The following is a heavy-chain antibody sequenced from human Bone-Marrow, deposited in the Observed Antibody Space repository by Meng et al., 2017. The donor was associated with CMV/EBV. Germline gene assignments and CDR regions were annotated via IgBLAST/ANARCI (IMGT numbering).Heavy chain of an antibody. CDR3: ARDAYYYDSSGYPAESDY. V-gene: IGHV3-7*01. Sequence: GESLKISCAASGFTFSSYWMSWVRQAPGKGLEWVANIKQDGSEKYYVDSVKGRFTISRDNAKNSLYLQMNSLRAEDTAVYYCARDAYYYDSSGYPAESDYWGQGTLVTVSS. D-gene: IGHD3-22*01. CDR2: IKQDGSEK. CDR1: GFTFSSYW. J-gene: IGHJ4*02.